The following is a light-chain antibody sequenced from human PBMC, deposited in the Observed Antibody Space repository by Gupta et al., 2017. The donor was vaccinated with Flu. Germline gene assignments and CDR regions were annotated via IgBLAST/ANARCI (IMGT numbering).Light chain of an antibody. CDR2: EVS. CDR1: QSLVYSDGNTY. CDR3: MKGTQPLT. Sequence: DVVMTQSPPSMPVTLGQPASISCRSSQSLVYSDGNTYLNWFQQRPGQSPRLLIYEVSNRDSGVPDRFSCSGSGTDFTLKISRVEAEDVGVYYVMKGTQPLTFGQGTRLEMK. J-gene: IGKJ2*01. V-gene: IGKV2-30*01.